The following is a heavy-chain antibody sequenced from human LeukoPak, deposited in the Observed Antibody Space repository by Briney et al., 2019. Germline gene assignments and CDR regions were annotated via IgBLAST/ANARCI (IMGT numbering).Heavy chain of an antibody. CDR2: IYSGGST. CDR3: ARASYTNDFWSGYYDFDY. CDR1: GSTVSSNY. J-gene: IGHJ4*02. V-gene: IGHV3-66*02. Sequence: GGSLRLSCAASGSTVSSNYMSWVRQAPGKGLEWVSVIYSGGSTYYADSVKGRFTISRDNSKNTLYLQMNSLRAEDTAVYYCARASYTNDFWSGYYDFDYWGQGTLVTVSS. D-gene: IGHD3-3*01.